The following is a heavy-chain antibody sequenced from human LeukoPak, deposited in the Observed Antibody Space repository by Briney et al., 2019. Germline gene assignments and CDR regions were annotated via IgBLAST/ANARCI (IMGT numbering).Heavy chain of an antibody. V-gene: IGHV4-59*08. Sequence: PSETLSLTCTVSGGSISSYYWSWLRQPPGKGLEWIGYILYSGTTNSNPSLKSRVNISLDTSNNQISLKLTSVTAADTAVYFCARMGGYSGYATHWGQGTLVTVSP. D-gene: IGHD5-12*01. CDR2: ILYSGTT. CDR3: ARMGGYSGYATH. J-gene: IGHJ4*02. CDR1: GGSISSYY.